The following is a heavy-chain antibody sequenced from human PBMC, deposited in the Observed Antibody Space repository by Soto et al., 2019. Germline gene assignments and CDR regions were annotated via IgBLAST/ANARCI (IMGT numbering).Heavy chain of an antibody. J-gene: IGHJ5*02. CDR1: GYTFTGYY. CDR3: AREYHQGTGTRFDP. Sequence: ASVKVSCKASGYTFTGYYMHWVRQAPGQGLEWMGWINPNSGGTNYAQKFQGWVTMTRDTSISTAYMELSRLRSDDTAVYYCAREYHQGTGTRFDPWGQGTLVTVSS. CDR2: INPNSGGT. V-gene: IGHV1-2*04. D-gene: IGHD1-1*01.